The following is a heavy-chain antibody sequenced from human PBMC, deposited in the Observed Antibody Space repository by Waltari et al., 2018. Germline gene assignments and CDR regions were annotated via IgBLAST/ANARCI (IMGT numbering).Heavy chain of an antibody. D-gene: IGHD6-19*01. V-gene: IGHV1-2*06. CDR2: INPNSGGT. Sequence: QVQLVQSGAEVKKSGASVKVSCQASGYTFTGYYMHWVRQAPGQGLEWMGRINPNSGGTNYAQKFQGRVTMTRDTSISTAYMELSRLRSDDTAVYYCARVPSREQWLVYFDYWGQGTLVTVSS. CDR3: ARVPSREQWLVYFDY. J-gene: IGHJ4*02. CDR1: GYTFTGYY.